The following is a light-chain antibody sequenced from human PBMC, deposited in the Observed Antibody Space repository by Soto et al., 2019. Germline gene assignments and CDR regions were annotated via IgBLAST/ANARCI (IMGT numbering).Light chain of an antibody. CDR2: DAS. CDR3: QQYNSFWT. Sequence: DIQMTQSPSTLSASVGDRVTITCRASQSISSWLAWYQQKPGKAPRLLLYDASYLERGVPSRFSGSGSGTEFSLTIRYLQPDDLATYYCQQYNSFWTFGQGTKVEI. J-gene: IGKJ1*01. CDR1: QSISSW. V-gene: IGKV1-5*01.